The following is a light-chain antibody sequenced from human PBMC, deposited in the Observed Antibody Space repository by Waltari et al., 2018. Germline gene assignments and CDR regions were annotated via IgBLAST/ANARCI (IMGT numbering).Light chain of an antibody. J-gene: IGLJ3*02. CDR1: SIDLRRLDF. V-gene: IGLV2-23*01. CDR2: EAS. Sequence: QAVLTQPASVSASPGRSLAISCTGSSIDLRRLDFVSWFHQHPGEAPRLIIYEASKRPSGVSNRFSGSKSGTTASLTISGLQAEDEADYYCCSYAGSSSWVFGGGTKLTVL. CDR3: CSYAGSSSWV.